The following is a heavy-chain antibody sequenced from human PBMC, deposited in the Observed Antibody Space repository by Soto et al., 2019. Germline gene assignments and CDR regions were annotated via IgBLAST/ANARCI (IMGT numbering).Heavy chain of an antibody. Sequence: ASVKVSCKASGYTFTSYGISWVRQAPGQGLEWMGWISAYNGNTSYAQKLQGRVTMTTDTSTSTAYMELRSLRSDDTAVYYCARDLYDFWSGYSYYYYYGMDVWGQGTTVTVSS. CDR3: ARDLYDFWSGYSYYYYYGMDV. V-gene: IGHV1-18*01. J-gene: IGHJ6*02. D-gene: IGHD3-3*01. CDR2: ISAYNGNT. CDR1: GYTFTSYG.